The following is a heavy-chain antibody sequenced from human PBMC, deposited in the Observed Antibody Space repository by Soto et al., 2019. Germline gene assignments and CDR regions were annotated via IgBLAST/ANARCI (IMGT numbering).Heavy chain of an antibody. V-gene: IGHV1-24*01. J-gene: IGHJ5*02. D-gene: IGHD6-13*01. CDR2: FDPEDGET. CDR3: AKVAGVATGGTVGGLDP. Sequence: ASVKVSCKVSGYTLTELSMHWVRQAPGKGLEWMGGFDPEDGETIYAQKFQGRVTMTEDTSTDTAYMELSSLRSEDTAVYYCAKVAGVATGGTVGGLDPWGQGTLVTVSS. CDR1: GYTLTELS.